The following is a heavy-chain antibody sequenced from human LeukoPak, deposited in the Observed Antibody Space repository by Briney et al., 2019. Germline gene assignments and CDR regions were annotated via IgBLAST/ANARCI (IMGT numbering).Heavy chain of an antibody. CDR3: ARLYSSSSGRALDY. J-gene: IGHJ4*02. CDR1: GFTFSSYE. CDR2: ISSSGSNI. D-gene: IGHD6-6*01. Sequence: PGGSLRLSCAASGFTFSSYEMNWVRQAPGKGLEWVSYISSSGSNIYYADSVKGRFTIYRDNAKNSLFLQMNSLRAEDTAVYYCARLYSSSSGRALDYWGQGTLVTVSS. V-gene: IGHV3-48*03.